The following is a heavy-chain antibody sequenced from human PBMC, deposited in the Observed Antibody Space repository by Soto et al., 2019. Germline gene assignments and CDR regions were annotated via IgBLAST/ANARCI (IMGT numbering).Heavy chain of an antibody. D-gene: IGHD3-3*01. V-gene: IGHV3-48*02. J-gene: IGHJ3*02. CDR2: IGSSSSPI. CDR1: GFTFSNFG. Sequence: PVGSLRLSCAASGFTFSNFGMNWVRQAPGMGLEWVSYIGSSSSPIYYADSVKGRFTISRDNAKNLLYLQMSSLRDDDTAVYYCARDVDDFLNGLSDAFDIWGQGTMVTVSS. CDR3: ARDVDDFLNGLSDAFDI.